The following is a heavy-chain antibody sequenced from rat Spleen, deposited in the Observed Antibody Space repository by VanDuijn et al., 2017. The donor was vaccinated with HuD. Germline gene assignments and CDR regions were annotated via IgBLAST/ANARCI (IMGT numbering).Heavy chain of an antibody. CDR1: GFTFSDYN. J-gene: IGHJ2*01. V-gene: IGHV2S1*01. D-gene: IGHD3-8*01. CDR2: IQSGGST. Sequence: VRLVESGGGLVQPGRSLKLSCAASGFTFSDYNMAWVRQPPGKGLEWMGRIQSGGSTYYNSALKSRLSISRDTSKSQVFLKMNSLQTEDTAIYDCTRERARAAAVSLYWGQGVMVTVSS. CDR3: TRERARAAAVSLY.